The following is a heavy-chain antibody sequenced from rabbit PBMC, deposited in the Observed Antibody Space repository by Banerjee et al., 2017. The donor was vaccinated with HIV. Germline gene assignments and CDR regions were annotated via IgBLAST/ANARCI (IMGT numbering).Heavy chain of an antibody. Sequence: QSLEESGGGLVKPGGTLTLTCTASGFSFISGYYMCWVRQAPGKGLGWIACIAAGSGGTTYYANWAKGRFTISKTSSTTVTLQMTSLTAADTATYFCARWHTYDDYADPTQLDLWGQGTLVTVS. D-gene: IGHD2-1*01. CDR1: GFSFISGYY. CDR3: ARWHTYDDYADPTQLDL. CDR2: IAAGSGGTT. V-gene: IGHV1S40*01. J-gene: IGHJ3*01.